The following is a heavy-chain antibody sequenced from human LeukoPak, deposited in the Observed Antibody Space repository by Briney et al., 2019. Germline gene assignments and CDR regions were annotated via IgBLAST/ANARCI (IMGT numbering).Heavy chain of an antibody. Sequence: KPGGSLRLSCAASGFTFSSYSMNWVRQAPGKGLEWVSSISSSSSYIYYADSVKGRFTISRDNAKNSLYLQMNSLRAEDTAVYYCARGDGIAARPDPFDYWGQGTLVTVSS. D-gene: IGHD6-6*01. CDR1: GFTFSSYS. V-gene: IGHV3-21*01. CDR2: ISSSSSYI. J-gene: IGHJ4*02. CDR3: ARGDGIAARPDPFDY.